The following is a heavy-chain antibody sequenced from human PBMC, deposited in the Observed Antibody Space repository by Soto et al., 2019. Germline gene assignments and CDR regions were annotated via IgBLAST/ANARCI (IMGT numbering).Heavy chain of an antibody. CDR1: GYTFTSYY. CDR3: ARESIVATDFDY. V-gene: IGHV1-46*01. J-gene: IGHJ4*02. CDR2: INPSGGST. Sequence: ASVKVSCKASGYTFTSYYMHWVRQAPGQGLEWMGIINPSGGSTGYAQKFQGRVTMTRDTSTSTVYMELSSLRSEDTAVYYCARESIVATDFDYWGQGTLVTVSS. D-gene: IGHD5-12*01.